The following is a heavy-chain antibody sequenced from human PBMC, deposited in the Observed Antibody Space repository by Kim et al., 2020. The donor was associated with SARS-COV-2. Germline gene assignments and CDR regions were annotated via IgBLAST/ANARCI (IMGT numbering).Heavy chain of an antibody. V-gene: IGHV3-21*01. CDR3: ARSGGSGYDFTTYYYYGMDV. Sequence: GGSLRLSCAASGFTFSSYSMNWVRQAPGKGLEWVSSISSSSSYIYYADSVKGRFTISRDNAKNSLYLQMNSLRAEDTAVYYCARSGGSGYDFTTYYYYGMDVWGQGTTVTVSS. J-gene: IGHJ6*02. CDR1: GFTFSSYS. D-gene: IGHD5-12*01. CDR2: ISSSSSYI.